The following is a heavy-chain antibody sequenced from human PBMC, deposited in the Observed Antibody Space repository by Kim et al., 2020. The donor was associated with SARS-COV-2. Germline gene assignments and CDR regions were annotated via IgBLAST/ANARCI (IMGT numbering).Heavy chain of an antibody. CDR3: ARAYCSSTSCYFDY. CDR2: IIPILGIA. Sequence: SVKVSCKASGGTFSSYAISWVRQAPGQGLEWMGRIIPILGIANYAQKFQGRVTITADKSTSTAYMELSSLRSEDTAVYYCARAYCSSTSCYFDYWGQGTLVTVSS. D-gene: IGHD2-2*01. V-gene: IGHV1-69*04. CDR1: GGTFSSYA. J-gene: IGHJ4*02.